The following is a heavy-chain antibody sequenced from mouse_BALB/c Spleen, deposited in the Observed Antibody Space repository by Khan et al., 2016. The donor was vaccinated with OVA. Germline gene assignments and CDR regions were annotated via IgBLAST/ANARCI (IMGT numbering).Heavy chain of an antibody. CDR2: ISTYSGNT. Sequence: QVQLQQSGPELVRPGVSVKISCKGSGYTFTDYAMYWVKQSHAKSLEWIGLISTYSGNTNYNQKFRGKATMTVDKSSSTAYMELARLTSEDSAIYYCARTAYDGYYDDWGQGTTLTVSS. V-gene: IGHV1S137*01. CDR3: ARTAYDGYYDD. J-gene: IGHJ2*01. CDR1: GYTFTDYA. D-gene: IGHD2-3*01.